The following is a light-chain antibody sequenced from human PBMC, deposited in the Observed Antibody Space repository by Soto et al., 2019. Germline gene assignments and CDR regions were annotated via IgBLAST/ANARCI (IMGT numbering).Light chain of an antibody. Sequence: IQLTQSPSSLSASVGDRVTITCRASQSISNSLHWYQHKPGKAPKLLIYAASTLPSGVPSRFSGSGSGTDFTLTISSLQPEDFATYYCQQSYSTPLTFGGGTKVDIK. V-gene: IGKV1-39*01. CDR2: AAS. CDR3: QQSYSTPLT. CDR1: QSISNS. J-gene: IGKJ4*01.